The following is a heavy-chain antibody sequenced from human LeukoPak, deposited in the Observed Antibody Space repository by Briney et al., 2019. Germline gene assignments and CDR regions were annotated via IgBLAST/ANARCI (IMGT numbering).Heavy chain of an antibody. CDR3: ARDRRAWGRAYYYYMDV. D-gene: IGHD3-16*01. CDR1: GGSIISYY. V-gene: IGHV4-59*01. J-gene: IGHJ6*03. Sequence: SETLSLTCTVSGGSIISYYWSWIRQPPGKGLEWIGYIYYSGSTNYNPSLKSRVTISVETSKNQFSLKLSSVTAADTAVYYCARDRRAWGRAYYYYMDVWGKGTTVTVSS. CDR2: IYYSGST.